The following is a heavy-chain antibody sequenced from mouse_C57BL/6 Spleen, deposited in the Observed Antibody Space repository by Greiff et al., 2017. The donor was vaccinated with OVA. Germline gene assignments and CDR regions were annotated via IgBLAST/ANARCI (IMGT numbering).Heavy chain of an antibody. V-gene: IGHV5-4*01. CDR1: GFTFSSYA. Sequence: EVKLVESGGGLVKPGGSLKLSCAASGFTFSSYAMSWVRQTPEKRLEWVATISAGGSYTYYPDNVKGRITISKDNAKNNLYLQMSHLKSDDTAMYYCGRDEDYDYAMDYWGQGTSVTVSS. CDR2: ISAGGSYT. J-gene: IGHJ4*01. CDR3: GRDEDYDYAMDY. D-gene: IGHD2-4*01.